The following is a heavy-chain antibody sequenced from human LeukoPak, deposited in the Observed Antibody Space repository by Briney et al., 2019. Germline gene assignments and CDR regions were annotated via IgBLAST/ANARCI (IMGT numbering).Heavy chain of an antibody. CDR3: AKDLSIASRPVLSH. CDR2: ISGSAGST. CDR1: GFTFTDYA. D-gene: IGHD6-6*01. Sequence: GGSLRLSCAASGFTFTDYAMTWVRQAPGKGLDWVSVISGSAGSTYYADSVKGRFTISRDNSKNTLYLQMNSLRAEDTALYYCAKDLSIASRPVLSHWGQGTTVTVSS. V-gene: IGHV3-23*01. J-gene: IGHJ6*02.